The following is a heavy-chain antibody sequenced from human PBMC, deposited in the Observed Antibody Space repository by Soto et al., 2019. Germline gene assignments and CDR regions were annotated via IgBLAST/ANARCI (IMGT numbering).Heavy chain of an antibody. J-gene: IGHJ3*02. CDR1: GYPVTAYY. V-gene: IGHV1-2*02. D-gene: IGHD3-3*01. CDR2: INPATGAA. CDR3: ARGGGVGVAGSAAFDM. Sequence: QLHLVQSGAVVKKPGASVTVSCSASGYPVTAYYMHWVRQAPGRGLEWMGGINPATGAAKYTQTFQGKLTMTRDTSTSTVLMELGGLTSADTAVFYWARGGGVGVAGSAAFDMWGQGTLVTVSS.